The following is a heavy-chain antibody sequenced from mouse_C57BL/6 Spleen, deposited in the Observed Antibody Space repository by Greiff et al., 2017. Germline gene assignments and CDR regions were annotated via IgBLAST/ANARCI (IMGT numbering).Heavy chain of an antibody. CDR1: GYTFTDYE. J-gene: IGHJ2*01. Sequence: VQLQQSGAELVRPGASVTLSFKASGYTFTDYEMHWVKQTPVHGLEWIGAIDPETGGTAYNQKFKGKAILTADKSSSTAYMELRSLTSEDSAVYCCTRSGYYGSVDYWGQGTTLTVSS. CDR3: TRSGYYGSVDY. D-gene: IGHD1-1*01. CDR2: IDPETGGT. V-gene: IGHV1-15*01.